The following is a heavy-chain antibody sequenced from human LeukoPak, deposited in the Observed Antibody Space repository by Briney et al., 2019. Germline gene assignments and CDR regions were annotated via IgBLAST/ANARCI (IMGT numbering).Heavy chain of an antibody. D-gene: IGHD3-16*02. V-gene: IGHV6-1*01. J-gene: IGHJ4*02. CDR3: VRDPGPHYDYIWGSYRYPAHFDY. CDR1: GDSVSSNSAA. CDR2: TYYRSKWYN. Sequence: SQTLSLTCAISGDSVSSNSAAWNWIRQSPSRGLEWLGRTYYRSKWYNDYAVSVKSRITINPDTSKNQFSLQLNSVTPEDTAVYYCVRDPGPHYDYIWGSYRYPAHFDYWGQGTLVTVSS.